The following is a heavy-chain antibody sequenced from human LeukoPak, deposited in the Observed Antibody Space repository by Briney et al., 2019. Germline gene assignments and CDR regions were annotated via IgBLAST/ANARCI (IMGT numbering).Heavy chain of an antibody. CDR2: IYYSGST. Sequence: PSETLSLTCTVSGCSISSSSYYWGWIRQPPGKGLEWIGSIYYSGSTYYNPSLKSRVTISVDTSKNQFSLKLSSVTAADTAVYYCASRIAAAGTWGYWGQGTLVTVSS. CDR3: ASRIAAAGTWGY. V-gene: IGHV4-39*01. J-gene: IGHJ4*02. D-gene: IGHD6-13*01. CDR1: GCSISSSSYY.